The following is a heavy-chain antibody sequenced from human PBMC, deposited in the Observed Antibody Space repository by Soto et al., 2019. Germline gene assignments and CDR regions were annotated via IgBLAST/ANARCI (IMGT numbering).Heavy chain of an antibody. J-gene: IGHJ4*02. D-gene: IGHD3-3*01. V-gene: IGHV1-69*06. CDR3: ARRDTSGFLRYFDN. CDR1: GGTLSSFINYP. CDR2: IVPNVGTV. Sequence: QMQLVQSGAEVKKPGSSVKVSCKASGGTLSSFINYPINWVRQAPGQGLEWMGGIVPNVGTVNYAQKFQGRVTITANKSPGTAYMELRSLRSEDTALYYCARRDTSGFLRYFDNWRQGTLVTVSS.